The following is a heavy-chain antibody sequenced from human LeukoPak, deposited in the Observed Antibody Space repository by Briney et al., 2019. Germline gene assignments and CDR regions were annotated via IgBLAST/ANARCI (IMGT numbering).Heavy chain of an antibody. Sequence: GGSLRLSCAVSGFTFSTYAMSGVRQAPGKGLEWVSAISGSGGSTYYADSVKGRFTISRDNSKNTLYLQMNSLRAEDTAVYYCAKDSSGYPGGDAFDIWGHGTMVTVSS. D-gene: IGHD3-22*01. CDR2: ISGSGGST. J-gene: IGHJ3*02. V-gene: IGHV3-23*01. CDR1: GFTFSTYA. CDR3: AKDSSGYPGGDAFDI.